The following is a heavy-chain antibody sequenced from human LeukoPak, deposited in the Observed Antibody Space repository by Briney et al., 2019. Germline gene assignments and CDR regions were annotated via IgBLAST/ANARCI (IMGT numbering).Heavy chain of an antibody. Sequence: GASVKVSCRASGYTFTNYGITWVRQAPGQGLEWMGRIIPILGIANYAQKFQGRVTITADKSTSTAYMELSSLRSEDTAVYYCAREGDSSGYIYFDYWGQGTLVTVSS. CDR3: AREGDSSGYIYFDY. V-gene: IGHV1-69*04. CDR1: GYTFTNYG. J-gene: IGHJ4*02. D-gene: IGHD3-22*01. CDR2: IIPILGIA.